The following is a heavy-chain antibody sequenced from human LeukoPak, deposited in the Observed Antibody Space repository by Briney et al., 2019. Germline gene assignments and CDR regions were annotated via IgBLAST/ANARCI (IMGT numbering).Heavy chain of an antibody. J-gene: IGHJ4*02. CDR1: GFTFSSYW. CDR3: ARMGYSGYDPLTY. CDR2: IKQDGSEK. Sequence: PGGSLRLSCAASGFTFSSYWMSWVRQAPGKGLEWVANIKQDGSEKYYVDSVKGRFTISRDNTKNSLYLQMNSLRAEDTAVYYCARMGYSGYDPLTYWGQGILVTVS. V-gene: IGHV3-7*01. D-gene: IGHD5-12*01.